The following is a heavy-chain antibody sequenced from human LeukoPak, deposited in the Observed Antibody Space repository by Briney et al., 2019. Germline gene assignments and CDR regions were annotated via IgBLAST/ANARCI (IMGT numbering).Heavy chain of an antibody. Sequence: SETLSLTCAVYGGSFSGYYWSWIRQPPGKGLEWIGEINHSGSTNYNPSLKSRVTISVDTSKNQFSLKLSSVTAADTAVYYCARVNGDSSDWHDAFDIWGQGTMVTVSS. CDR1: GGSFSGYY. CDR2: INHSGST. V-gene: IGHV4-34*01. CDR3: ARVNGDSSDWHDAFDI. D-gene: IGHD6-19*01. J-gene: IGHJ3*02.